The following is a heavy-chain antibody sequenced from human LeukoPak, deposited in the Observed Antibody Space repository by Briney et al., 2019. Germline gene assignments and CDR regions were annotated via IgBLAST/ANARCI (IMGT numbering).Heavy chain of an antibody. CDR2: IYTSGST. Sequence: SQTLSLTCTVSGGSISSGSYYWSWIPQPAGKGLEWIGRIYTSGSTNYNPSLKSRVTISVDTSKNQFSLKLSSVTAADTAVYYCARADYGDLFDYWGQGTLVTVSS. D-gene: IGHD4-17*01. CDR3: ARADYGDLFDY. J-gene: IGHJ4*02. V-gene: IGHV4-61*02. CDR1: GGSISSGSYY.